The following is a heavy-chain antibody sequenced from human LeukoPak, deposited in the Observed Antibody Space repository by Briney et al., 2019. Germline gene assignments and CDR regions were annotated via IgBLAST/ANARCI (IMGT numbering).Heavy chain of an antibody. CDR2: IGGSGGNT. J-gene: IGHJ4*02. Sequence: PGGSLRLSCSASGFTLTYYAMSWVRQAPEKGLEWDSAIGGSGGNTYFADSVKGRCNISRDNSKNTLYLQMNSLRAEDTAVYYCAKSSVLGGVYYCDYWGQGNLVTVSS. CDR1: GFTLTYYA. V-gene: IGHV3-23*01. CDR3: AKSSVLGGVYYCDY. D-gene: IGHD3-16*01.